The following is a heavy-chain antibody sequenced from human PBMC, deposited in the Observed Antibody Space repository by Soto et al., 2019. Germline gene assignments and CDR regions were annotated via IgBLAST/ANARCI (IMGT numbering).Heavy chain of an antibody. CDR2: IWYDGSNK. D-gene: IGHD3-3*01. Sequence: PGGSLRLSCAASGFTFSSYGMHWVRQAPGKGLEWVAVIWYDGSNKYYADSVKGRFTISRDNSKNTLYLQMNSLRAEGTAVYYCARGRYDFWSGYLYYFDYWGQGTLVTVSS. J-gene: IGHJ4*02. V-gene: IGHV3-33*01. CDR3: ARGRYDFWSGYLYYFDY. CDR1: GFTFSSYG.